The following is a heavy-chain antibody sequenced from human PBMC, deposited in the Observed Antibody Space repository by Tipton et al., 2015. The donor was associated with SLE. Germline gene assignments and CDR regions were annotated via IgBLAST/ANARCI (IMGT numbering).Heavy chain of an antibody. D-gene: IGHD3-16*01. CDR1: GYSISSGDY. Sequence: TLSLTCAVSGYSISSGDYWGWIRQPPGKGLEWIGIVSHTESTYYNPSLKSRVTISIDTSRNQFSLRLNSVTAADTAVYYCASGGILWYFDLWGRGTLVTVSS. CDR3: ASGGILWYFDL. J-gene: IGHJ2*01. V-gene: IGHV4-38-2*01. CDR2: VSHTEST.